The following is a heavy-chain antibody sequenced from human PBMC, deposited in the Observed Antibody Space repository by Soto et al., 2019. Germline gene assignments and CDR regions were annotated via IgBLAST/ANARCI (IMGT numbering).Heavy chain of an antibody. V-gene: IGHV3-23*01. CDR1: GFTFNNYA. Sequence: EEQLLESGGGLVQPGGSLRLSCAAFGFTFNNYAMSWVRQAPGKGLEWVSGVSGSGGNTYYADSVKGRFTISRDNSKNKLYLQLNSLRADDTAVYYCAKGNGASYGSYSDYWGQGTLVTVSS. CDR2: VSGSGGNT. D-gene: IGHD5-18*01. J-gene: IGHJ4*02. CDR3: AKGNGASYGSYSDY.